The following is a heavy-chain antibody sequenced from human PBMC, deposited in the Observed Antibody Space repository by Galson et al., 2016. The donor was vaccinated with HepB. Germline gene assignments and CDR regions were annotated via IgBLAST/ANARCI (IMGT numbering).Heavy chain of an antibody. V-gene: IGHV2-5*01. CDR2: VYWNDDN. J-gene: IGHJ4*02. CDR3: AHGSGWLFDY. D-gene: IGHD6-19*01. Sequence: ALVKPTQTLTLTCTFSGFSLTTRAVGLGWFRQPPGKALEWLALVYWNDDNRYSPSLRTRVTLTKDTSKNQVLLTMTNMDPVDTATYYCAHGSGWLFDYWGQGTLVTVSS. CDR1: GFSLTTRAVG.